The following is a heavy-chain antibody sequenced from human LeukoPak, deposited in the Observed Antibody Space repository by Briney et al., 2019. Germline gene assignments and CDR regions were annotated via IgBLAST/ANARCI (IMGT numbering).Heavy chain of an antibody. Sequence: GGSLRLSCAASGFTFSSYAMSWVRQAPGKGLEWVSAISGSGGSTYYADSVKGRFTISRDNSKNTLYLQMNSLRAEDTAVYYCAKDNHLGSYYESWYFDLWGRGTLVTVSS. CDR1: GFTFSSYA. CDR2: ISGSGGST. D-gene: IGHD1-26*01. V-gene: IGHV3-23*01. CDR3: AKDNHLGSYYESWYFDL. J-gene: IGHJ2*01.